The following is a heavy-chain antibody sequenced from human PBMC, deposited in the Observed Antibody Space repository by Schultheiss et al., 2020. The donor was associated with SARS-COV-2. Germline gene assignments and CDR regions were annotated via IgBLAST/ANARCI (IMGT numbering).Heavy chain of an antibody. D-gene: IGHD6-13*01. V-gene: IGHV3-21*01. J-gene: IGHJ6*02. Sequence: GGSLRLSCAASGFTFSSYSMNWVRQAPGKGLEWVSSISSSSSYIYYADSVKGRFTISRDNAKNSLYLQMNSLRAEDTAVYYCARDSSSWYVSFLRVWGQGTTVTVSS. CDR2: ISSSSSYI. CDR3: ARDSSSWYVSFLRV. CDR1: GFTFSSYS.